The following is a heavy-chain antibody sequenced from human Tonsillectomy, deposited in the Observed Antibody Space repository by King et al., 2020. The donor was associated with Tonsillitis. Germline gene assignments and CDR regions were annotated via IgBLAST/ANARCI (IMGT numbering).Heavy chain of an antibody. J-gene: IGHJ4*02. V-gene: IGHV3-64*01. CDR3: GGGYSYGSSDY. Sequence: VQLVESGGGLVQPGGSLRLSCAASGFTFNNYPMRWVRQAPGKGLEYVSAISSNGGTTYYANPVKGRFTISRDNSKNTLYLQMGSLRAEDMAVYYCGGGYSYGSSDYWGQGTLVTVSS. CDR1: GFTFNNYP. CDR2: ISSNGGTT. D-gene: IGHD5-18*01.